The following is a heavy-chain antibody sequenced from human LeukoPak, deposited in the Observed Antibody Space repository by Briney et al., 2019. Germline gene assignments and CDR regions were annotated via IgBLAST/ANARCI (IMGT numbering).Heavy chain of an antibody. J-gene: IGHJ4*02. CDR3: AREPHGFGEPRGYYFDY. V-gene: IGHV1-8*03. D-gene: IGHD3-10*01. CDR2: MNPNSGNT. CDR1: GYTFTSYD. Sequence: ASVKVSCKASGYTFTSYDINWVRQATGQGLEWMGWMNPNSGNTGYAQKFQGRVTITRNTSMSTAYMELSSLRSEDTAVYYCAREPHGFGEPRGYYFDYWGQGTLVTVSS.